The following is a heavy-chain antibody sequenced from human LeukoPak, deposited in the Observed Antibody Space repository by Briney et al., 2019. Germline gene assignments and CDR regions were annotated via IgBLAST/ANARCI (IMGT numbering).Heavy chain of an antibody. CDR3: AMSLGPAVTIALYI. D-gene: IGHD4-17*01. CDR1: GGIFSSYA. J-gene: IGHJ3*02. CDR2: IIPIFGTA. Sequence: GASVKVSCKASGGIFSSYAISWVRQAPGQGLEWMGGIIPIFGTANYAQKFQGRVTITADKSTSTAYMELSSLRSEDTAVYYCAMSLGPAVTIALYIWGQGTMVTVFS. V-gene: IGHV1-69*06.